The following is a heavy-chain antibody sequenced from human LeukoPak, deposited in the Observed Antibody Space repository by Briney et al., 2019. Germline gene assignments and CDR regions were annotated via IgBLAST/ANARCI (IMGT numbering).Heavy chain of an antibody. V-gene: IGHV7-4-1*02. CDR2: INTNTGNP. CDR1: GYTFTSYA. D-gene: IGHD3-9*01. J-gene: IGHJ3*02. CDR3: ARGPHVLRYFDWPPGGDDI. Sequence: ASVKVSCKASGYTFTSYAMNWVRQAPGQGLEWMGWINTNTGNPTYAQGFTGRFVFSLDTSVSTAYLQISSLKAEDTAVYYCARGPHVLRYFDWPPGGDDIWGQGTMVTVSS.